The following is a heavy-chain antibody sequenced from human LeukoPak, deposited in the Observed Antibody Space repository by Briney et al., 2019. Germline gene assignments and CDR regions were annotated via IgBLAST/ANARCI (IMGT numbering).Heavy chain of an antibody. CDR2: INHSGST. J-gene: IGHJ6*03. CDR3: ARATYYMDV. Sequence: SETLSLTCAVYRGSFSGYYWSWIRQPPGEGLEWSGEINHSGSTNYNPSLKSRVTISVDTSKNQLSLKLSSVTAADTAGYYCARATYYMDVWGKGTTVTVSS. CDR1: RGSFSGYY. V-gene: IGHV4-34*01.